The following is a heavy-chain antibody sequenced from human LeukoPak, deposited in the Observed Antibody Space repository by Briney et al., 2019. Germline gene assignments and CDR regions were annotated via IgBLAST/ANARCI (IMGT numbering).Heavy chain of an antibody. J-gene: IGHJ6*03. V-gene: IGHV4-59*01. Sequence: SGTLSLTCTVSGGSISSYYWSWIRQPPGKGLEWIGYIYYSGSTNYNPSLKSRVTISVDTPKNQFSLKLSSVNAADTAVYYCARVVTATNYYYYYMDVWGKGTTVTASS. CDR1: GGSISSYY. CDR3: ARVVTATNYYYYYMDV. D-gene: IGHD2-21*02. CDR2: IYYSGST.